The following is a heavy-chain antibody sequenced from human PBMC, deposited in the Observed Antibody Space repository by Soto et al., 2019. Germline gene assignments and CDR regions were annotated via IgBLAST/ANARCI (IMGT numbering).Heavy chain of an antibody. V-gene: IGHV3-9*01. D-gene: IGHD7-27*01. CDR2: IGWGPSKI. CDR1: DFTFADFS. J-gene: IGHJ6*02. CDR3: VKVSSFAWGRGNLYAMDV. Sequence: GGSLRLSCEVSDFTFADFSMHWVRLAAGKGLEWVSSIGWGPSKIAYAACVRGRFSLSRENAKNSLFLDMNNLSREDTALYYCVKVSSFAWGRGNLYAMDVWGQGTTVTVSS.